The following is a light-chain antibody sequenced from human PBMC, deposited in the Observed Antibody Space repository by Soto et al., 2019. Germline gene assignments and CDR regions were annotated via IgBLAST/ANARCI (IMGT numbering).Light chain of an antibody. CDR3: SSYAGFYTLV. Sequence: QSALTQPPSASGSPGQSVTISCTGTSSDVGGYNYVSWYQQHPGKAPKLMIYEVSERPSGVPDRFSGSKSSNTASLTVSGLQAEDEADYYCSSYAGFYTLVFGGGTKLTVL. J-gene: IGLJ3*02. V-gene: IGLV2-8*01. CDR1: SSDVGGYNY. CDR2: EVS.